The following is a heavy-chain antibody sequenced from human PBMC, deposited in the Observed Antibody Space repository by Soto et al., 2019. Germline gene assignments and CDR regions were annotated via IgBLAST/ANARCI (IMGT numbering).Heavy chain of an antibody. CDR3: ATWHEREHAFDV. V-gene: IGHV3-53*01. CDR1: GLAISGKTY. Sequence: DVQLVESGGGLIQPGESLRLSCAAFGLAISGKTYVAWVRQAPGKGLEWVSALYDVDGSFYADSVTGRFTTSSDSSKTTVYLQVNDLRPDDTAVYYCATWHEREHAFDVWGQGTTVTISS. CDR2: LYDVDGS. D-gene: IGHD1-1*01. J-gene: IGHJ3*01.